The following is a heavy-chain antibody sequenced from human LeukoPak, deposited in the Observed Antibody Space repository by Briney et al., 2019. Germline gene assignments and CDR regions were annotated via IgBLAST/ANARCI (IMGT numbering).Heavy chain of an antibody. J-gene: IGHJ4*02. CDR3: SRHVNTFDY. Sequence: SETLSLTCSVSGGSISSRNHYWVWIRQPPGKGLEWIGSIFYTGNTYYNPSLRSRVTMSVDTSKNHFSLNLSSVTAADMAVYYCSRHVNTFDYWGQGALVTVSS. V-gene: IGHV4-39*01. CDR1: GGSISSRNHY. CDR2: IFYTGNT.